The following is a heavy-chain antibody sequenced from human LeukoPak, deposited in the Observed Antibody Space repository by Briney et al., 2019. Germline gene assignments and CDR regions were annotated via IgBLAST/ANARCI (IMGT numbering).Heavy chain of an antibody. V-gene: IGHV4-34*01. J-gene: IGHJ3*02. CDR2: INHSGST. CDR3: ARGPPNDAFDI. CDR1: GGSFSGYY. Sequence: PSETLSLTCAVYGGSFSGYYWSWIRQPPGKGLEWIGEINHSGSTNYNPSLKSRVTISVDTSKNQFSLKLSSVTAADTAVYYCARGPPNDAFDIWGQGTMVTVSS.